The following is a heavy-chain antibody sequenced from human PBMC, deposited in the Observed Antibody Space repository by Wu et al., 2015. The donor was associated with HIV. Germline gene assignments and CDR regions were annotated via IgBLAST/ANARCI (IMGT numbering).Heavy chain of an antibody. CDR2: INPKSGNR. V-gene: IGHV1-2*02. D-gene: IGHD6-19*01. Sequence: QVQLVQSGAEVKKPGSSVKVSCKASGGTFSSYAISWVRQAPGQGLEWVGWINPKSGNRQYAQVFQGRVTLTRDTSISTAYMELSRLRSDDTAVYYCAKLWSSAWDGVDIWGQGTMVTVSS. J-gene: IGHJ3*02. CDR3: AKLWSSAWDGVDI. CDR1: GGTFSSYA.